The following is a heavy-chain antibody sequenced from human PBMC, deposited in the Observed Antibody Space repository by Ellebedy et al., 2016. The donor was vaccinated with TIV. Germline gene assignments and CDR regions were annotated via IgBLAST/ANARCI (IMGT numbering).Heavy chain of an antibody. CDR1: GFTFSSYW. CDR2: IKQDASEK. CDR3: VRTIAAADSY. D-gene: IGHD6-13*01. V-gene: IGHV3-7*01. J-gene: IGHJ4*02. Sequence: GGSLRLXXAASGFTFSSYWMSWVRQAPGKGLEWVANIKQDASEKYYVDSVKGRFTISRDNAKNSVYLQMNSLSAEDTAVYYCVRTIAAADSYWGQGTLVAVSS.